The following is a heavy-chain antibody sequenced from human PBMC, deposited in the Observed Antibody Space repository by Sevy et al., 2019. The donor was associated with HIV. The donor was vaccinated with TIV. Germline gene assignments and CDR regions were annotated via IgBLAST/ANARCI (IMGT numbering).Heavy chain of an antibody. Sequence: ASVKVSYKVSGHTLTELSMHWVRQAPGKGLEWMGGFDPEDGETVYAQNFQGRVTMTEDTSTDTAYMALSSLRSEDTAVYYCAMIDLIVEATNGFDYWGQGSLVTVSS. J-gene: IGHJ4*02. CDR3: AMIDLIVEATNGFDY. CDR2: FDPEDGET. CDR1: GHTLTELS. V-gene: IGHV1-24*01. D-gene: IGHD1-26*01.